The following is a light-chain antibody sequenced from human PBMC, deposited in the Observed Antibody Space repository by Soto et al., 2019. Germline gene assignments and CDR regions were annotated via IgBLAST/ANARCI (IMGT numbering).Light chain of an antibody. Sequence: EIEMTQSPATLTLSPGERATLSCRASQSVGTNLAWYQQKPGQAPRLLLFGASTRATGVPARISGSGSGTDFTLTISSLQSEDFAMYYCQQYNNWPETFGQGTEVEIK. CDR1: QSVGTN. J-gene: IGKJ1*01. CDR2: GAS. CDR3: QQYNNWPET. V-gene: IGKV3-15*01.